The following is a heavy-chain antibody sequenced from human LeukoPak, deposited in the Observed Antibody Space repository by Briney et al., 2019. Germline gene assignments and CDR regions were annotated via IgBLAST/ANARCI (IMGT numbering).Heavy chain of an antibody. CDR2: INPSGGST. V-gene: IGHV1-46*01. J-gene: IGHJ4*02. CDR3: ARDGVAGTYYFDH. Sequence: ASVKVSCKTSGYSFTSYYIHWVRQAPGQGLEWMGIINPSGGSTSYPQKFQDRVTMTRDTSTSTAYMEVSSLRSEDTAVYFCARDGVAGTYYFDHWGQGALVTVSS. D-gene: IGHD6-19*01. CDR1: GYSFTSYY.